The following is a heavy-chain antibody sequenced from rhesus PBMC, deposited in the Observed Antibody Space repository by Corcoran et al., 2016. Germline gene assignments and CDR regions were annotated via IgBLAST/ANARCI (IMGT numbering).Heavy chain of an antibody. Sequence: QVQLVQSGAEVKKLGASVKLSCKASGYTFSIYAISWVCQAPGQGMGWINPLVGITNYAQKVQGRVTITADTSTSTAYMELSSLRSEDTAVYYCARDNFSGIYCYGGYFDLWGPGTPITISS. D-gene: IGHD2-27*01. J-gene: IGHJ2*01. V-gene: IGHV1-151*01. CDR2: NPLVGIT. CDR1: GYTFSIYA. CDR3: ARDNFSGIYCYGGYFDL.